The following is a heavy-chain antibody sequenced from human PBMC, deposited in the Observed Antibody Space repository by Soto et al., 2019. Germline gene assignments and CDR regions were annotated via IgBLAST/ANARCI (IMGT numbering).Heavy chain of an antibody. Sequence: SETLSLTCTVSGGSISSYYWSWIRQPPGKGLEWIGYIYYSGSTNYNPSLKRRVTISVDTSKNQFSLKLSSVTAADTAVYYCARGVGSYYYGMDVWGQGTTVTVSS. CDR3: ARGVGSYYYGMDV. CDR2: IYYSGST. J-gene: IGHJ6*02. V-gene: IGHV4-59*01. D-gene: IGHD2-15*01. CDR1: GGSISSYY.